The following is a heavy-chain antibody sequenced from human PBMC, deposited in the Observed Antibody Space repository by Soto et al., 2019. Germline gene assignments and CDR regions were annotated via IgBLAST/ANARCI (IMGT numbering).Heavy chain of an antibody. CDR3: AAPPRY. CDR2: VYDSGST. D-gene: IGHD6-6*01. J-gene: IGHJ4*02. Sequence: SETLSLTCTVSGGSISSYYWSWIRQPPGKGLEWIGYVYDSGSTNYNPSLKSRVTISVDTSKNQFSLKLTSVTAADTAVYYCAAPPRYWGQGTLVTVS. CDR1: GGSISSYY. V-gene: IGHV4-59*01.